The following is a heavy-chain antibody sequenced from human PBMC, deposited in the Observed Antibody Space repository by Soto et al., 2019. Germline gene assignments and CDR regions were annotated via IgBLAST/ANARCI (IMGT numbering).Heavy chain of an antibody. V-gene: IGHV3-30*18. J-gene: IGHJ4*02. CDR3: AKDRIAAAGLFDY. CDR2: ISYDGSNK. D-gene: IGHD6-13*01. CDR1: GFTFSNYG. Sequence: QVQLVESGGGVVQPGRSLRLSCAASGFTFSNYGMHWVRQAPGKGLEWVAVISYDGSNKYYADSVKGRFTISRDNSKNTLYLQMNSLRAEDTAVYYCAKDRIAAAGLFDYWGQGTLVTVSS.